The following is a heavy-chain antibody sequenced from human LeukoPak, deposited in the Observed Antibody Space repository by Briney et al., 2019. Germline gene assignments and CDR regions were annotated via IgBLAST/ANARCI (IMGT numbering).Heavy chain of an antibody. Sequence: SQTLSLTCTVSGGSISSGDYYWSWIRQPPGKGLEWIGYIYHSGSTYYNPSLKSRVTISVDRSKNQFSLKLSSVTAADTAVYYCASVQGGSSYYFDYWGQGTLVTVSS. CDR1: GGSISSGDYY. D-gene: IGHD1-26*01. J-gene: IGHJ4*02. V-gene: IGHV4-30-2*01. CDR3: ASVQGGSSYYFDY. CDR2: IYHSGST.